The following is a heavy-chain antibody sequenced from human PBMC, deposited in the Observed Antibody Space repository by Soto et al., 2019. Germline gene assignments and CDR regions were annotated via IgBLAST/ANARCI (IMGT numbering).Heavy chain of an antibody. D-gene: IGHD1-26*01. CDR1: GDAFTNYI. J-gene: IGHJ4*02. Sequence: QVQLVQSGAEVKKPGSSVKVSCKASGDAFTNYIFDWVRQAPGQGLEWMGGIIPMFGTPKYAQTFQDRVTISAADSTGTAYLELTSLRFDDTAVYYCARGRDQPPVGLYFDSCGEGTRGTVSS. CDR3: ARGRDQPPVGLYFDS. CDR2: IIPMFGTP. V-gene: IGHV1-69*01.